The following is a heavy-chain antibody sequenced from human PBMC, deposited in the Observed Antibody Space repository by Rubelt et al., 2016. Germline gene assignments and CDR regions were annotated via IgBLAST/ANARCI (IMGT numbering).Heavy chain of an antibody. CDR2: MSYGGSA. D-gene: IGHD3-3*01. CDR1: GDSISSRY. CDR3: ARWYYDFWSGTTNWFDP. Sequence: QVQLQESGPGLVKPSATLSLTCTVSGDSISSRYWSWLRQPPGKGLEWIGYMSYGGSANYNPSLKSRVTISVDTSKNQFSLKLSSVTAADTAVYYCARWYYDFWSGTTNWFDPWGQGTLVTVSS. J-gene: IGHJ5*02. V-gene: IGHV4-59*11.